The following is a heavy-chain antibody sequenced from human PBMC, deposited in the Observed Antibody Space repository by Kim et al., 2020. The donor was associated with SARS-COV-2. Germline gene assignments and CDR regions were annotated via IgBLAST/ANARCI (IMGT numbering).Heavy chain of an antibody. V-gene: IGHV1-8*01. D-gene: IGHD2-21*01. CDR3: ARALPCGGDCFKFDY. Sequence: QKFQGRVTMTRNTSISTAYMELSSLRSEDTAVYYCARALPCGGDCFKFDYWGQGTLVTVSS. J-gene: IGHJ4*02.